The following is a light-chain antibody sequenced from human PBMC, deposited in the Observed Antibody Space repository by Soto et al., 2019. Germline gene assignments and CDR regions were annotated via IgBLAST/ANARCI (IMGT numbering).Light chain of an antibody. CDR3: QQRRDWPRT. CDR2: DAS. CDR1: QSISSS. V-gene: IGKV3-11*01. J-gene: IGKJ1*01. Sequence: EIVLTQSPATLSLSPGERATLSCRASQSISSSLAWYQQKPGQAPRLLIYDASTRATGFPARFSGSGSGTDFTFTIGSLGPEDFAVDYCQQRRDWPRTFGQGTNLDIK.